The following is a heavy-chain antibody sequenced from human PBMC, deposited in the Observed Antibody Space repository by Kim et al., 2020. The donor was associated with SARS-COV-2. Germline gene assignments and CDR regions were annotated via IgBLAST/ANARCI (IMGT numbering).Heavy chain of an antibody. CDR3: ASSGAVPADRALIDY. V-gene: IGHV1-46*03. J-gene: IGHJ4*02. CDR1: GYTFTSYY. D-gene: IGHD2-2*01. Sequence: ASVKVSCKASGYTFTSYYMHWVRQATGQGLEWMGIINPSGGSTSYAQKFQGRVTMTRDTSTSTVYMELSSLRSEDTAVYYCASSGAVPADRALIDYWGQGTLVTVSS. CDR2: INPSGGST.